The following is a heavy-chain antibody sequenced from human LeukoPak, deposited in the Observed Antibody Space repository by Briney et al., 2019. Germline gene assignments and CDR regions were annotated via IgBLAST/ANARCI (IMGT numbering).Heavy chain of an antibody. V-gene: IGHV4-39*07. CDR2: IYYSGST. D-gene: IGHD4-17*01. Sequence: PSETLSLTCTVSGGSISSSSYYWGWIRQPPGKGLEWIGSIYYSGSTYYNPPLKSRVTISVDTSKNQFSLKLSSVTAADTAVYYCARVHSTVTYNWFDPWGQGTLVTVSS. CDR1: GGSISSSSYY. CDR3: ARVHSTVTYNWFDP. J-gene: IGHJ5*02.